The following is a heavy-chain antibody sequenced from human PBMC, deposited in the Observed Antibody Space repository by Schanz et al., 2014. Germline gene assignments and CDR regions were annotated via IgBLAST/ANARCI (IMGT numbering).Heavy chain of an antibody. V-gene: IGHV3-66*01. CDR2: IYSGVST. D-gene: IGHD6-6*01. CDR1: GFIVSSTY. Sequence: EMQLLESGGGLVQPGRSLRLSCAASGFIVSSTYMTWVRQAPGKGLEWVSIIYSGVSTYYADSVKGRFTISRDNSKNTVYLQMNSLRGEDTAVYYCVPMSIAAHWGQGTLVTVSS. CDR3: VPMSIAAH. J-gene: IGHJ4*02.